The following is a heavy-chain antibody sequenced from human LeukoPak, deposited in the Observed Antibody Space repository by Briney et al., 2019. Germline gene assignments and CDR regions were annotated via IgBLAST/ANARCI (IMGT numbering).Heavy chain of an antibody. V-gene: IGHV3-73*01. CDR3: TKPGYRGGSRGEVVTPG. D-gene: IGHD6-19*01. Sequence: GGSLRLSCAASGLTFSGSAMHWVRQASGKGLEWVGRIRSKANSYATAYAASVKGRFTISRDDSKNTAYLQMNSLKAEDTAVYYCTKPGYRGGSRGEVVTPGWGQGTLVTVPS. J-gene: IGHJ4*02. CDR1: GLTFSGSA. CDR2: IRSKANSYAT.